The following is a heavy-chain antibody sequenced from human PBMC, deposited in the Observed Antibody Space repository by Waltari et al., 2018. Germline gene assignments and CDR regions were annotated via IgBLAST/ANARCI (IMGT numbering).Heavy chain of an antibody. CDR3: ARKGGRGYPYGPFYYDN. V-gene: IGHV3-74*01. CDR2: INIDGGYI. CDR1: GFTFSFYS. Sequence: EVQLVESGGGLVRPGGSLRLSCAASGFTFSFYSMHWVRQAPGKGLEWVSRINIDGGYISYTDSVKGRFTISRDNAKNTLFLQLNSLRVEDTAVYYCARKGGRGYPYGPFYYDNWGQGTLVTVSP. J-gene: IGHJ4*02. D-gene: IGHD5-18*01.